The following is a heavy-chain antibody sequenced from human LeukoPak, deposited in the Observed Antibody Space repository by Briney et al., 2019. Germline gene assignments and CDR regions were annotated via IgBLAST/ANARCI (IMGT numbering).Heavy chain of an antibody. V-gene: IGHV1-46*01. CDR3: AREGGGGIDIEPSFDY. Sequence: ASVKVSCKASGYTFTRYFIHWVRQAPGRGVEWMGTINPSGGSTGYAQKFQGRVTMTRDTSTSTVYMELSSLRSEDTAVYYCAREGGGGIDIEPSFDYWGQGTLVTVSS. J-gene: IGHJ4*02. CDR1: GYTFTRYF. D-gene: IGHD2-15*01. CDR2: INPSGGST.